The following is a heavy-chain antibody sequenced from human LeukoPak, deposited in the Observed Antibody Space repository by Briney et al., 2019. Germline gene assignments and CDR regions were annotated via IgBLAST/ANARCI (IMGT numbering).Heavy chain of an antibody. CDR2: ISGSSGNI. V-gene: IGHV3-48*03. CDR3: AREKIPALVFDP. D-gene: IGHD6-13*01. Sequence: PGGSLRLSCAASGFPFSSYEMHWLRQGPGKGLEWVAHISGSSGNILYSDSVKGRFSVSRDNANNLLYLQMNSLRVEDTAVYYCAREKIPALVFDPWGQGTLVAVSP. CDR1: GFPFSSYE. J-gene: IGHJ5*02.